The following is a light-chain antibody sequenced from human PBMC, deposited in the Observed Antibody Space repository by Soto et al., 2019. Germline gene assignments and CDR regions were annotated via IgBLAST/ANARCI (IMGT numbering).Light chain of an antibody. CDR3: QFYEKRLTAYV. CDR2: DNN. Sequence: QSWLKTAPSVYGSPGERGNISWTGRSSQNGAGYDIHWDQQVPGTAPKLLIYDNNNRPSGVPDRLSASKSGTSASLAITGLQAEDEGHYYCQFYEKRLTAYVFGTGTKGTGL. J-gene: IGLJ1*01. V-gene: IGLV1-40*01. CDR1: SSQNGAGYD.